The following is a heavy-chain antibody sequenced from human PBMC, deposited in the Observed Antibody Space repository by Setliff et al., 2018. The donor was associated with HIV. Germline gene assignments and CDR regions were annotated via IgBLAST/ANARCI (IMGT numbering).Heavy chain of an antibody. V-gene: IGHV4-59*01. D-gene: IGHD3-10*01. Sequence: PSETLSLTCTVSGASIWNYYWSWIRQPPGKGLEWIGSIYYTGSTDYNPSLMSRVTISLDTPKNQFSLKLNSVIAADTAVYYCARNRVPSSLWGQGTLVTVSS. CDR1: GASIWNYY. J-gene: IGHJ4*02. CDR2: IYYTGST. CDR3: ARNRVPSSL.